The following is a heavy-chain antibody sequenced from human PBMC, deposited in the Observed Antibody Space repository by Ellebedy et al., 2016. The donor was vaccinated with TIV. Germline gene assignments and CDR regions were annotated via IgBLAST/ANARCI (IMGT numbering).Heavy chain of an antibody. V-gene: IGHV4-4*02. CDR1: GDSISRSNW. Sequence: SEILSLTCAVSGDSISRSNWWSWVRQPPGKGLEWIGEIYHTGSTNYNPSLKSRVTISVDKSKNQFSLKLTSVTAADTAIYYCASLPDYRVGFVDAPMVWGHWGQGTLVTVSS. D-gene: IGHD3-10*01. CDR2: IYHTGST. J-gene: IGHJ4*02. CDR3: ASLPDYRVGFVDAPMVWGH.